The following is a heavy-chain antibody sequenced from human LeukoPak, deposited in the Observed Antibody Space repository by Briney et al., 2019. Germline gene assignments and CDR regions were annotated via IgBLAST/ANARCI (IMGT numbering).Heavy chain of an antibody. CDR2: SSSDGNNE. CDR1: AFSFINNP. V-gene: IGHV3-30*08. D-gene: IGHD6-25*01. J-gene: IGHJ6*03. Sequence: GGSLRPSCAAAAFSFINNPMGCVRQAAGGWLEWVAVSSSDGNNEYYADDVTGRFTLSRDNSPSTLYLQMNSLRPEDTVVYYCARGSATALYYYYYMDVWGKGTTVTVSS. CDR3: ARGSATALYYYYYMDV.